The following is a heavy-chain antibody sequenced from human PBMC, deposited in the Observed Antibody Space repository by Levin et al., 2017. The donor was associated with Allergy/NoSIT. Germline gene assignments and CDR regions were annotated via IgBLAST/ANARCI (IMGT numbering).Heavy chain of an antibody. D-gene: IGHD4-11*01. V-gene: IGHV4-59*01. CDR2: IYSSGDT. Sequence: SQTLSLTCSVSGGSISSSYWSWIRQSPGKGLEWIGYIYSSGDTNYNPSLKSRVTLSVDTSKNQFSLKLTSVTAADTAVYYCAKARYSTLFDYWGQGTLVTVSS. J-gene: IGHJ4*02. CDR3: AKARYSTLFDY. CDR1: GGSISSSY.